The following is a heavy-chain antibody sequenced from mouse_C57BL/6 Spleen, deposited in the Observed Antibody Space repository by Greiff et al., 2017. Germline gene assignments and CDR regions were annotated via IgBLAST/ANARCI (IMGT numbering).Heavy chain of an antibody. Sequence: QVQLQQSGAELAKPGASVKLSCKASGYTFTSYWMHWVKQRPGQGLEWIGYINPSSGYTKYNQKFKDKATLTVDKSSRTAYMQLGILTYRDSAVDYCARDYDDWYFDVWGTGTTVTVSS. J-gene: IGHJ1*03. CDR3: ARDYDDWYFDV. D-gene: IGHD1-1*01. V-gene: IGHV1-7*01. CDR1: GYTFTSYW. CDR2: INPSSGYT.